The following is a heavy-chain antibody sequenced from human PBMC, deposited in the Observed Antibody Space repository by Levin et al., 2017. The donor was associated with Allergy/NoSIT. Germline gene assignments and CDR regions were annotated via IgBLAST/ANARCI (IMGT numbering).Heavy chain of an antibody. CDR3: ARQLSVDGKDAPEM. Sequence: QAGGSLRLSCAASGLTISDHSMAWVRQAPGKGLEWVGRSSKNSSGYTCEYGTSVKGSFILSSGDSMNSLHLQMRSLRTEDAAVDYCARQLSVDGKDAPEMWGQGTMVT. D-gene: IGHD6-19*01. CDR2: SSKNSSGYTC. J-gene: IGHJ3*01. V-gene: IGHV3-72*01. CDR1: GLTISDHS.